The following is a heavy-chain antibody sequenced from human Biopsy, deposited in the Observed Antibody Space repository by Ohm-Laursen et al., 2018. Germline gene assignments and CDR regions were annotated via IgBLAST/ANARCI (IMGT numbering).Heavy chain of an antibody. CDR1: GFSFTGYY. D-gene: IGHD6-19*01. CDR3: ALQSVAQMKNFDY. Sequence: ASVKVSCKASGFSFTGYYIHWVRQAPGQGLEWVGWISPKSGGTNYAQKFQGNITMTKNTSMSTAYMEMSRLRSDDTAVYYCALQSVAQMKNFDYWGQGTLVTVSS. V-gene: IGHV1-2*02. CDR2: ISPKSGGT. J-gene: IGHJ4*02.